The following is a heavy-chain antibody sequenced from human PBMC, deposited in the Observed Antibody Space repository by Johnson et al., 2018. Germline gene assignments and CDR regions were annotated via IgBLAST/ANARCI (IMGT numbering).Heavy chain of an antibody. CDR2: IWYDDNN. D-gene: IGHD2-15*01. CDR3: ARDDGRGAEYLQH. J-gene: IGHJ1*01. CDR1: GFTFSSYG. Sequence: QVQLVQSGGGVVQPGRSLRLSCAASGFTFSSYGMHWVRQAPGQGLEWVAVIWYDDNNHYIDYVKGRFTIPRDNSKNTLYLQMNSLRAEDTAVYYCARDDGRGAEYLQHWGQGTQVTVSA. V-gene: IGHV3-33*01.